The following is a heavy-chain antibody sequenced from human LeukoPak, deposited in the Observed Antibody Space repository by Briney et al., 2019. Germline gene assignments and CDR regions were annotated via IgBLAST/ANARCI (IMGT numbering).Heavy chain of an antibody. Sequence: SETLSLTCTVSGGSISSGNYYWGWIRQPPGKGLEWIGSIYYSGSTYYNPSLKSRVTISVDTSKNQFSLKLSSVTAADTAVYYCARVWSSYCGGDCYSSFDYWGQGTLVTVSS. J-gene: IGHJ4*02. CDR2: IYYSGST. V-gene: IGHV4-39*01. D-gene: IGHD2-21*02. CDR1: GGSISSGNYY. CDR3: ARVWSSYCGGDCYSSFDY.